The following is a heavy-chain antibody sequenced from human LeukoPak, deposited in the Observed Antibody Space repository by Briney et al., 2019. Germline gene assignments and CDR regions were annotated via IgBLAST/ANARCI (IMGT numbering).Heavy chain of an antibody. D-gene: IGHD3-10*01. CDR1: GYTFTGYY. Sequence: ASVKVSCKASGYTFTGYYMHWVRQAPGQGLEWMGRINPNSGGTNYAQKFQGRVTMTRDTSISTAYMERSRLRSDDTAVYYCARALDYYGSGSYTDYWGQGTLVTVSS. CDR3: ARALDYYGSGSYTDY. CDR2: INPNSGGT. V-gene: IGHV1-2*06. J-gene: IGHJ4*02.